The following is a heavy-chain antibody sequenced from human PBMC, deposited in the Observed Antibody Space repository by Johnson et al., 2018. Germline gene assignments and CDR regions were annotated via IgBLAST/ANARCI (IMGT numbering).Heavy chain of an antibody. CDR2: IYYSGST. CDR3: ARDTASDPFDY. CDR1: GGSISSYY. V-gene: IGHV4-59*01. Sequence: VQLVESGPGLVKPSETLSLTCTVSGGSISSYYWSWIRQPPGKGLEWIGYIYYSGSTNYNPSLKSRVTISVDTSKNQFSLKLSSVTAADTAVYYCARDTASDPFDYWGQGTLVTVSS. D-gene: IGHD5-18*01. J-gene: IGHJ4*02.